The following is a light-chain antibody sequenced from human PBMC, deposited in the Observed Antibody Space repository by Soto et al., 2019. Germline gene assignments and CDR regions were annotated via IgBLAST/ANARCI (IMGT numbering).Light chain of an antibody. CDR2: DDN. CDR3: GTWDSSLSAAI. CDR1: SSNIGNNY. V-gene: IGLV1-51*01. Sequence: QSVLTQPPSVSAAPGQKVTISCSGSSSNIGNNYVSWYQHLPGTAAKLLIYDDNKRPSGIPDRFSGSKSGTSATLGITGLQTGDEADYYCGTWDSSLSAAIFGGGTKLTVL. J-gene: IGLJ2*01.